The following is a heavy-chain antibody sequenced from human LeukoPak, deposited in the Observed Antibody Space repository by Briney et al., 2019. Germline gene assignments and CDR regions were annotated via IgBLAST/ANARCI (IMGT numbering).Heavy chain of an antibody. Sequence: RASVIVSFKASGYTFTAYYMHWVRQAPGQGLERMGCISHNSGRTKYAQKFQGRVTMPRDTTISTAYMELSRLRSDDTAVYYCARELPLGDYGRYLFGYWGQGTLVTVSS. CDR3: ARELPLGDYGRYLFGY. J-gene: IGHJ4*02. V-gene: IGHV1-2*02. CDR2: ISHNSGRT. D-gene: IGHD4-17*01. CDR1: GYTFTAYY.